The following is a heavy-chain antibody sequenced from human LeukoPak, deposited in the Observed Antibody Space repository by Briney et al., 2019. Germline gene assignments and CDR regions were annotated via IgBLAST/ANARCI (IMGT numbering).Heavy chain of an antibody. CDR2: INPNSGGT. J-gene: IGHJ6*02. V-gene: IGHV1-2*02. Sequence: GASVKVSCKASGYTFTGYYTHWVRQAPGQGLEWMGWINPNSGGTNYAQKFQGRVTMTRDTSISTAYMELSRLRSDDTAVYYCAREGRFLEWLLHIYYYYGMDVWGQGTTVTVSS. CDR1: GYTFTGYY. D-gene: IGHD3-3*01. CDR3: AREGRFLEWLLHIYYYYGMDV.